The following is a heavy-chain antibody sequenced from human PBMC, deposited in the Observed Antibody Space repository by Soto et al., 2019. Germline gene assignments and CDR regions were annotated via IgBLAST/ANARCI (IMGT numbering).Heavy chain of an antibody. CDR2: INHSGST. CDR1: GGSFSGYY. CDR3: AREVIAARPATDY. Sequence: QVQLQQWGAGLLKPSETLSLTCAVYGGSFSGYYWSWIRQPPGKGLEWIVEINHSGSTNYNPSLKSRVTISVDTSKNQFSLKLSSVTAADTAVYYCAREVIAARPATDYWGQGTLVTVSS. D-gene: IGHD6-6*01. V-gene: IGHV4-34*01. J-gene: IGHJ4*02.